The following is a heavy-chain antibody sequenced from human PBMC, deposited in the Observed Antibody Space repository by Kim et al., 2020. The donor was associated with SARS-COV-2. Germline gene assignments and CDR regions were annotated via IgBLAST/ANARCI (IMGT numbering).Heavy chain of an antibody. CDR1: GFTFSSYW. CDR3: AREGVEMATKIDY. CDR2: INSDGSST. D-gene: IGHD5-12*01. Sequence: GGSLRLSCAASGFTFSSYWMHWVRQAPGKGLVWVSRINSDGSSTSYADSVKGRFTISRDNAKNTLYLQMNSLRAEDTAVYYCAREGVEMATKIDYWGQGTLVTVSS. J-gene: IGHJ4*02. V-gene: IGHV3-74*01.